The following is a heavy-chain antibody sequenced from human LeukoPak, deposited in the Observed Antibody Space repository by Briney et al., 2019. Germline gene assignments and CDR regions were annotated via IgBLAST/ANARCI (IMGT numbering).Heavy chain of an antibody. J-gene: IGHJ4*02. Sequence: PSETPSLTCTVSGGSVRSGGFFWSWIRQPPGKGLEWLGYIYISGSTCYNPSLKSRVTISVDTSKNQFSLKLSSVTAADTAVYYCARDDSTKIDYWGQGTLVTVSS. D-gene: IGHD2-15*01. CDR3: ARDDSTKIDY. CDR2: IYISGST. CDR1: GGSVRSGGFF. V-gene: IGHV4-31*02.